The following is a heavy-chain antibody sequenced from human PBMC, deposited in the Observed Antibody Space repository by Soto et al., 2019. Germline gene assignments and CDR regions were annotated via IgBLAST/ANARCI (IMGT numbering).Heavy chain of an antibody. Sequence: PSETLSPTCTISNVSIGSYYWTLIRQPPGKGLEWIGHIYYSGSTNYNPSLKSRLTLSLDTSKNQFSLKLTSVTAADTDVYYCARVGRLITAAGLLDAWGQGTLVTVSS. CDR3: ARVGRLITAAGLLDA. J-gene: IGHJ5*02. CDR1: NVSIGSYY. D-gene: IGHD6-13*01. V-gene: IGHV4-59*01. CDR2: IYYSGST.